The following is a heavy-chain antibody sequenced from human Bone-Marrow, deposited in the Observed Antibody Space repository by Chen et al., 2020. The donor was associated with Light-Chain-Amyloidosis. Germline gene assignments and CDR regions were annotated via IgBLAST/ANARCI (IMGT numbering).Heavy chain of an antibody. CDR3: ARRRDGYNFDY. Sequence: EVQLEQSGPEVKKPGESLKISCKGSGYTFPTYCIGWVRQMPGKGLEWMGVIYPDDSDARYSPSFEGQVTISADKSITTAYLQWRGLKASDTAMYYCARRRDGYNFDYWGQGTLVTVSS. CDR1: GYTFPTYC. D-gene: IGHD5-12*01. J-gene: IGHJ4*02. CDR2: IYPDDSDA. V-gene: IGHV5-51*01.